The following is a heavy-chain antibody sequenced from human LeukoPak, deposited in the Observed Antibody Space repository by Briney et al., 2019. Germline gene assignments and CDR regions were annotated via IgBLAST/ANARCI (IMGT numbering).Heavy chain of an antibody. CDR3: ARGDGYNFFDY. Sequence: PGRSLRLSCAASGFTFSNFAMSWVRQAPGKGLECVSLISANGGATYYADSVKGRFTISRDNSENTLYLQMKSLRAEDTAVYYCARGDGYNFFDYWGQGTLVTVSS. CDR1: GFTFSNFA. CDR2: ISANGGAT. V-gene: IGHV3-23*01. D-gene: IGHD5-24*01. J-gene: IGHJ4*02.